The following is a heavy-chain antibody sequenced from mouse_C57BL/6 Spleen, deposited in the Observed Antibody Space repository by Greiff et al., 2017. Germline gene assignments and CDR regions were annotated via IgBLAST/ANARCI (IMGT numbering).Heavy chain of an antibody. Sequence: EVQLQQSGPELVKPGASVKISCKASGYSFTGYYTNWVKQSPEKSLEWIGEINPSTGGTTYNQKFKAKATLTVDKSSSTAYMQLKSLTSEDSAVYYCARERYFDYWGQGTTLTVSS. V-gene: IGHV1-42*01. J-gene: IGHJ2*01. CDR1: GYSFTGYY. CDR3: ARERYFDY. CDR2: INPSTGGT.